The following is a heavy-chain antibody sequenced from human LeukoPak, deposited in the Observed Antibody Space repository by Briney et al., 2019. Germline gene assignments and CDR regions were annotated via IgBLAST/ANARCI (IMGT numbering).Heavy chain of an antibody. CDR3: ARGYSGSYWEFDY. Sequence: SVKVSCKASGGTFSSYAISWVRQAPGQGLEWMGGIIPIFGTANYAQKFQGRVTITADESTSTAYMELSSLRSEDTAVYYCARGYSGSYWEFDYWGQGTLVTVSS. V-gene: IGHV1-69*01. D-gene: IGHD1-26*01. CDR2: IIPIFGTA. J-gene: IGHJ4*02. CDR1: GGTFSSYA.